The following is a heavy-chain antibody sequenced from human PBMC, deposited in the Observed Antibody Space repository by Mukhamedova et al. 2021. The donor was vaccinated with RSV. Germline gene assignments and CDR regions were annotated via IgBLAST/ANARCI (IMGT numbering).Heavy chain of an antibody. D-gene: IGHD4-11*01. V-gene: IGHV4-30-2*01. Sequence: SSQIGSTYYNPSLKSRVTISVDRSKNQFSLKLSSVTAADTAVYYCARGPMGGSKYSIYYY. CDR2: SSQIGST. J-gene: IGHJ6*01. CDR3: ARGPMGGSKYSIYYY.